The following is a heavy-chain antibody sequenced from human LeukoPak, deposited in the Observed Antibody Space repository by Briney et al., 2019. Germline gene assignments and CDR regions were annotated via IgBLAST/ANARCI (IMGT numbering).Heavy chain of an antibody. CDR1: GGSISSTSYY. CDR3: ARQVSYSTSLLGYYFDY. Sequence: PSETLSLTCTVSGGSISSTSYYWGWLRQPPGKGLEWIGSIYYSRSTYYYPSLKSRVTISVDTSKNQFSLKLTSVTAADTAMFYCARQVSYSTSLLGYYFDYWGQGILVTVSS. CDR2: IYYSRST. J-gene: IGHJ4*02. D-gene: IGHD2-2*01. V-gene: IGHV4-39*01.